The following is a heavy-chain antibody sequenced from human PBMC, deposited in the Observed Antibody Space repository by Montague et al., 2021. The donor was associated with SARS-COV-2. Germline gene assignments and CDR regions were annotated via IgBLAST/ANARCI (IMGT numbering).Heavy chain of an antibody. V-gene: IGHV2-5*02. Sequence: PALVTPTQTLTLTCTFSGFSLSTSEVGVGWIRQPPGKAPEFLALXYGXSYNRYKPSLKSRLTITKVTSKNQVVLTMTNVDPVDTATYYCAHFGILRYFDPWGQGTLVTVSS. CDR3: AHFGILRYFDP. D-gene: IGHD3-9*01. CDR2: XYGXSYN. J-gene: IGHJ5*02. CDR1: GFSLSTSEVG.